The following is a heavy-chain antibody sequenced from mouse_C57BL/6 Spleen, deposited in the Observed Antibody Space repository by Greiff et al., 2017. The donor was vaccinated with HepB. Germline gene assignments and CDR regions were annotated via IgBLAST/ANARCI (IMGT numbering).Heavy chain of an antibody. V-gene: IGHV2-5*01. CDR1: GFSLTSYG. Sequence: VKLMESGPGLVQPSQSLSITCTVSGFSLTSYGVHWVRQSPGKGLEWLGVIWRGGSTDYNAAFMSRLSITKDNSKSQVFFKMNSLQADDTAIYYCAKMGEISALYFDYWGQGTTLTVSS. CDR2: IWRGGST. D-gene: IGHD1-2*01. CDR3: AKMGEISALYFDY. J-gene: IGHJ2*01.